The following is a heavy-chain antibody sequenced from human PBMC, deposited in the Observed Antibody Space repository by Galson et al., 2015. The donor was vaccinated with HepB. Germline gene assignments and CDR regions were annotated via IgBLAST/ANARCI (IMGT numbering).Heavy chain of an antibody. CDR3: ARVGYGGNSAHFDY. D-gene: IGHD4-23*01. CDR1: GFTFSSYW. Sequence: SLRLSCAASGFTFSSYWMSWVRQAPGKGLEWVANIKQDGSEKYYVDSVKGRFTISRDNAKNSLYLQMNSLRAEDTAVYYCARVGYGGNSAHFDYWGQGTLVTVSS. V-gene: IGHV3-7*03. CDR2: IKQDGSEK. J-gene: IGHJ4*02.